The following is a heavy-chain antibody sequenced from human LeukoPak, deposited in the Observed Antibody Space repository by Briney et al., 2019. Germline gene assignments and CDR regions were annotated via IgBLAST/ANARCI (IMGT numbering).Heavy chain of an antibody. Sequence: GGSLRLSCAASGFTFSSYAMSWVRQAPGKGLEWVSAISGSGSSTYYADSVKGRFTISRDNSKNTLYLQMNSLRAEDTAVYYCAKDRGSSWYSDYFDYWGQGTLVTVSS. CDR2: ISGSGSST. V-gene: IGHV3-23*01. D-gene: IGHD6-13*01. J-gene: IGHJ4*02. CDR1: GFTFSSYA. CDR3: AKDRGSSWYSDYFDY.